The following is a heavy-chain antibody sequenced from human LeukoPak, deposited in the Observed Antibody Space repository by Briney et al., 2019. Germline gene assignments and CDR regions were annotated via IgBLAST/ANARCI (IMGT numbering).Heavy chain of an antibody. Sequence: GSLRLSCAASRFTVSDYAMGWVRQAPDKGLEWVSAISGGGGNTYYADSVKGRFTISRDNSRNTLYLQMNSLRAEDTALYYCARDDVDTPPFDYLGQGTLVTVSS. CDR3: ARDDVDTPPFDY. V-gene: IGHV3-23*01. CDR2: ISGGGGNT. CDR1: RFTVSDYA. J-gene: IGHJ4*02. D-gene: IGHD5-18*01.